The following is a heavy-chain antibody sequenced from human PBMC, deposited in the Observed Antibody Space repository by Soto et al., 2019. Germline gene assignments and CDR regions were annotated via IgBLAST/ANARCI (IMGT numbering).Heavy chain of an antibody. Sequence: QVQLVESGGGVVQPGRSLRLSCAASGFTFSSYGMHWVRQAPGKGLEWVAVISYDGSNKYYADSVKGRFTISRDNSKNTLYLQMNSLIAEDTAVYYCAKEWVYDSSGWSFDYWGQGTLVTASS. J-gene: IGHJ4*02. CDR3: AKEWVYDSSGWSFDY. D-gene: IGHD3-22*01. V-gene: IGHV3-30*18. CDR2: ISYDGSNK. CDR1: GFTFSSYG.